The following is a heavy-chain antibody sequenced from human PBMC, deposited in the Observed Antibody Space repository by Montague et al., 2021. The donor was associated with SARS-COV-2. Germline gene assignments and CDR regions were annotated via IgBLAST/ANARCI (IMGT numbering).Heavy chain of an antibody. V-gene: IGHV4-39*01. CDR2: VHYSGRP. CDR1: GDSISSGSYN. D-gene: IGHD1-1*01. J-gene: IGHJ4*02. CDR3: TRHVHMTWPEPSPGFDX. Sequence: SETLSLTCTVSGDSISSGSYNWGWIRQPPGKGLEWIGSVHYSGRPYYNPSLKSLVTIYVDTSKNQLSLKLSSVTAADTAVYYCTRHVHMTWPEPSPGFDXGGQGTLVTVSS.